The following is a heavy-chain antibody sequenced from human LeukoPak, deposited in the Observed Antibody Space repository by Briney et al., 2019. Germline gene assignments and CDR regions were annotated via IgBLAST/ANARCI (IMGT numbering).Heavy chain of an antibody. CDR3: ARTTYDSSGYYYVSEGEQEYFQH. CDR2: INTNTGNP. J-gene: IGHJ1*01. CDR1: GGTFSSYA. Sequence: ASVKVSCKASGGTFSSYAISWVRQAPGQGLEWMGWINTNTGNPTYAQGFTGRFVFSMDTSVSTTYLQISSLGAEDTAVYYCARTTYDSSGYYYVSEGEQEYFQHWGQGTLVTVSS. D-gene: IGHD3-22*01. V-gene: IGHV7-4-1*02.